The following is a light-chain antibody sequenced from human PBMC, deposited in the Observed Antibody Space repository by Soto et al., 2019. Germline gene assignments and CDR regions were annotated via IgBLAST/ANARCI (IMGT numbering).Light chain of an antibody. CDR2: TAS. Sequence: DIQMTQSPSSLSASVGDRVTITCRASQSIISYLNWYQQKPGQDPKLLIYTASSLQCGVPSRFSGSGSGTDFTLTISSVQPEDFAIYYCLQGYRTPRAFGQGTKVEIK. V-gene: IGKV1-39*01. CDR1: QSIISY. CDR3: LQGYRTPRA. J-gene: IGKJ1*01.